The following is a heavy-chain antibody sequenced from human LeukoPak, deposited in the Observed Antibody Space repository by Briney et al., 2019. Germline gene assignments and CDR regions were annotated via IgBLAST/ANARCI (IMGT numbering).Heavy chain of an antibody. D-gene: IGHD3-16*01. CDR3: ARVGPFGAFDI. CDR2: ISSGCSYI. V-gene: IGHV3-21*04. J-gene: IGHJ3*02. CDR1: GFTFSSYS. Sequence: GGSLRLSCAASGFTFSSYSMNWVRQAPGKGLEWVSSISSGCSYIYYADSVKGRFTISRDNAKNSLYLQMNSLRAEDTAVYYCARVGPFGAFDIWGQGTMVTVSS.